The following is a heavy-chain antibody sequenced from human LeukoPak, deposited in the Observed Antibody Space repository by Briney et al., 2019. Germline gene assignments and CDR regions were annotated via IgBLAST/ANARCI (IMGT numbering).Heavy chain of an antibody. J-gene: IGHJ4*02. D-gene: IGHD3-22*01. Sequence: PSETPSLTCSVSRDSISRTSYSWGWIRQPPGKGLEWIGNIYYTGTAYHNPSLKSRVTISLDTSKSHFSLNLSSVTAADTAIYYCARLRFYYDSSGYNYFDYWGPGTLITVSS. CDR1: RDSISRTSYS. CDR3: ARLRFYYDSSGYNYFDY. V-gene: IGHV4-39*07. CDR2: IYYTGTA.